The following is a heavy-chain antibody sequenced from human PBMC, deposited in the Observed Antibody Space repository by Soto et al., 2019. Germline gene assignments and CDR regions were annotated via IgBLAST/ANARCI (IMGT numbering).Heavy chain of an antibody. CDR3: AIGPRMWLAGGGY. CDR1: GGSFSGYY. Sequence: PSETLSLTCAVYGGSFSGYYLSWIRQPPGKGLEWLGEINHSGITDYNPSLKSRITISIDTSKKQFSLKLNSVTAADTAVYYCAIGPRMWLAGGGYWGQGTQVTVYS. V-gene: IGHV4-34*01. J-gene: IGHJ4*02. D-gene: IGHD6-19*01. CDR2: INHSGIT.